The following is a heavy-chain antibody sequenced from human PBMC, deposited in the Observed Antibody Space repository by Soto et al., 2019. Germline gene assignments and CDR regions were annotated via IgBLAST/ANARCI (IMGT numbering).Heavy chain of an antibody. D-gene: IGHD6-19*01. CDR3: ARGSPGRGLFIAVAVFDY. CDR1: GGSFSGYY. CDR2: INHSGST. J-gene: IGHJ4*02. V-gene: IGHV4-34*01. Sequence: SETLSLTCAVYGGSFSGYYWSWIRQPPGKGLEWIGEINHSGSTNYNPSLKSRVTISVDTSKNQFSLKLSSVTAADTAVYYCARGSPGRGLFIAVAVFDYWGQGTLVTVSS.